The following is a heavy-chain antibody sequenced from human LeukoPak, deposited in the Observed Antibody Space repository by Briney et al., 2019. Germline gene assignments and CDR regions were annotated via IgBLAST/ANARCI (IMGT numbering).Heavy chain of an antibody. D-gene: IGHD2-15*01. CDR3: IGGSSNNRGFDY. CDR1: GYTFTGYY. CDR2: INPNSGGT. Sequence: ASVKASCKASGYTFTGYYMHWVRQAPGQGLEWMGWINPNSGGTNYAQKFQGRVTMTRDTSISTAYMELSRLRSDDTAVYYCIGGSSNNRGFDYWGQGTLVTVSS. V-gene: IGHV1-2*02. J-gene: IGHJ4*02.